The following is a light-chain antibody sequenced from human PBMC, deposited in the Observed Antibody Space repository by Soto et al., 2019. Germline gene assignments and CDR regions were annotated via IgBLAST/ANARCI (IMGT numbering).Light chain of an antibody. CDR1: QSVSSY. CDR3: QHRRNWPIT. Sequence: EIVLTQSPATLSFSPGERATLSCRASQSVSSYLAWYQQKPGQAPRLLIYDASNRATGVPARFSGSGSGTDFTLTISSLEPEDFAVYYCQHRRNWPITFGQGTRLEIK. V-gene: IGKV3-11*01. CDR2: DAS. J-gene: IGKJ5*01.